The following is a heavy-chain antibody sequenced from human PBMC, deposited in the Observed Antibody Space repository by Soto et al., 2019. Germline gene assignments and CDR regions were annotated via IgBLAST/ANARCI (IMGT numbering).Heavy chain of an antibody. CDR1: GASITRYNW. D-gene: IGHD3-10*01. CDR2: IYHNGNT. V-gene: IGHV4-4*02. CDR3: ARATAERFGAYGGDAFDI. J-gene: IGHJ3*02. Sequence: QVQLQESGPGLVKPSGTLSLTCAVSGASITRYNWWSWVRQSPGKGLEWIGEIYHNGNTKYNPSXKGRVTILLXKXXXQXXLNLNYVTAADTAVYYCARATAERFGAYGGDAFDIWGQGTMVTVSS.